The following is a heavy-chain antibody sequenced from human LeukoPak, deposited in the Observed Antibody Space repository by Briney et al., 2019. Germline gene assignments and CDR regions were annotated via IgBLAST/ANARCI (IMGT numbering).Heavy chain of an antibody. J-gene: IGHJ6*02. Sequence: PSETLSLTCTVSGGSISSSSYYWGWIRQPPGRGLEWIGSIYYSGSTYYNPSLKSRVTISVDTSKNQFSLKLSSVTAADTAVYYWARGGGITDNGMDVWGQGTTVTVSS. CDR3: ARGGGITDNGMDV. V-gene: IGHV4-39*01. CDR2: IYYSGST. D-gene: IGHD3-10*01. CDR1: GGSISSSSYY.